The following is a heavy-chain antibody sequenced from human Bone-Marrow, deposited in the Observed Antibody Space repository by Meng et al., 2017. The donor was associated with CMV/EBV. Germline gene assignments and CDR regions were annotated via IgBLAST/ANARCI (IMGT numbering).Heavy chain of an antibody. CDR3: AREVAPWSYYYGMDV. V-gene: IGHV4-59*01. Sequence: SETLSLTCTVSGGSISSYYWSWIRQPPGKGLEWIGYIYYSGSTNYNPSLKSRVTISVDTSKNQFSLKLSSVTAADTAVYYCAREVAPWSYYYGMDVWGQGTTVTVSS. CDR1: GGSISSYY. D-gene: IGHD2-21*01. J-gene: IGHJ6*02. CDR2: IYYSGST.